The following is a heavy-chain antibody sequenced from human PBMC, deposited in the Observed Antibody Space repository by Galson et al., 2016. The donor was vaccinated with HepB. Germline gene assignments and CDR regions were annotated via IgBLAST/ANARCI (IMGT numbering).Heavy chain of an antibody. CDR1: GASIRNSVYY. CDR2: VFYSGTT. CDR3: ARRGGSVGATSFDL. V-gene: IGHV4-39*01. J-gene: IGHJ5*02. Sequence: ETLSLTCTVSGASIRNSVYYLGWIRQPPGKGLEWIGSVFYSGTTYYNPSLKSRLTISVDTSKNQFSLKLTSVTAADTSVYYCARRGGSVGATSFDLWGQGTLVIVSS. D-gene: IGHD1-26*01.